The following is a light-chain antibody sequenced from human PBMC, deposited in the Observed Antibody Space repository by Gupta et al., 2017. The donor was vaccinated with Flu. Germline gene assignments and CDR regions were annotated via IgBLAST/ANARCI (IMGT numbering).Light chain of an antibody. J-gene: IGLJ1*01. Sequence: QSVLTHPPSVPRAPVHRVTISCTGSSSNIGAGYDVHWYQQLPGTAPKLHIYGNTHRPSGVPDRFSGSKSGTSASLAITGLQAEDEGDYYCQAYDRSLSGYVFGTGTRVTVV. CDR3: QAYDRSLSGYV. V-gene: IGLV1-40*01. CDR2: GNT. CDR1: SSNIGAGYD.